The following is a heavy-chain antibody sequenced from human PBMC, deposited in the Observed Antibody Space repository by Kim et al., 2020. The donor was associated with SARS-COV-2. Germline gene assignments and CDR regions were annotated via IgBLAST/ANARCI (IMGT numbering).Heavy chain of an antibody. Sequence: SETLSLTCAVYGGSFSGYYWSWIRQPPGKGLEWIGEINHSGSTNYNPSLKSRVTISVDTSKNQFSLKLSSVTAADTAVYYCARKRGSVEMATTYFDYWGQGTLVTVSS. J-gene: IGHJ4*02. CDR1: GGSFSGYY. CDR3: ARKRGSVEMATTYFDY. V-gene: IGHV4-34*01. D-gene: IGHD5-12*01. CDR2: INHSGST.